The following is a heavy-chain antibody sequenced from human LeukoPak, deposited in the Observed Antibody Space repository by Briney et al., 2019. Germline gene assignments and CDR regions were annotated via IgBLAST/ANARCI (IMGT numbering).Heavy chain of an antibody. Sequence: SETLSLTCAVYGGSFSGYYWSWIRQPPGKGLEWIGEINHSGSTNYNPSLKNRVTISVDTSKNQFSLKLSSVTAADTAVYYCARGDCSSTSCYSYYWGQGTLVTVSS. J-gene: IGHJ4*02. CDR1: GGSFSGYY. V-gene: IGHV4-34*01. CDR2: INHSGST. CDR3: ARGDCSSTSCYSYY. D-gene: IGHD2-2*01.